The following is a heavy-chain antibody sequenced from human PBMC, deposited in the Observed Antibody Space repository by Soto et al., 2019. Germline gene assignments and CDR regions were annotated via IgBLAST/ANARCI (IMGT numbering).Heavy chain of an antibody. CDR3: ARDMGYDYGDSYFDY. CDR1: GFTFSSYA. D-gene: IGHD4-17*01. CDR2: ISYDGSNK. Sequence: QVQLVESGGGVVQPGRSLRLSCAASGFTFSSYAMHWVRQAPGKGLEWVAGISYDGSNKYYADSVKGRFTISRDNSKNTLYLQMNSLRAEDTAVYYCARDMGYDYGDSYFDYWGQGTLVTVSS. V-gene: IGHV3-30-3*01. J-gene: IGHJ4*02.